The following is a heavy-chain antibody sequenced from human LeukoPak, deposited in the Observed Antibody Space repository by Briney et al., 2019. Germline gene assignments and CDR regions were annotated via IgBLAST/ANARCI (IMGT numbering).Heavy chain of an antibody. V-gene: IGHV3-7*01. CDR3: ARDRGYSTFDY. CDR1: GFTFSSYE. Sequence: GGSLRLSCAASGFTFSSYEMNWVRQAPGKGLEWVANMKEDGGEINYVDSVKGRFTISRDNAKNSLFLQMNSLRVDDTAVYYCARDRGYSTFDYWGQGTLVTVSS. D-gene: IGHD4-23*01. J-gene: IGHJ4*02. CDR2: MKEDGGEI.